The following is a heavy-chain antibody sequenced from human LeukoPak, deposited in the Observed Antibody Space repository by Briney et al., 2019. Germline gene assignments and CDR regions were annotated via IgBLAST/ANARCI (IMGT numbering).Heavy chain of an antibody. J-gene: IGHJ4*02. CDR2: IYYSGDT. V-gene: IGHV4-59*08. CDR3: ARRMATNPKYCFDY. CDR1: GGSISNYY. Sequence: NPSETLSLTCTVSGGSISNYYWSWIRQPPGEGLEWIGYIYYSGDTNYNPSLKSRVTISLDTSKNQFSLKLSSVTAADTAVYYCARRMATNPKYCFDYWGQGTLVTVSS. D-gene: IGHD5-24*01.